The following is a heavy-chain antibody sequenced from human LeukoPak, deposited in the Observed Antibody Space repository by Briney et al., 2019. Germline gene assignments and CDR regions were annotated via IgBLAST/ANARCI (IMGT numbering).Heavy chain of an antibody. Sequence: GGSLRLSCAASGFTFSSHAMNWVRQAPGKGLEWVSNISGRGGSTYYADSVKGRFTISRDNSKNTLYLQMNSLRAEDTAVYYCARGSVYDFWSGYLPEYFQHWGQGTLVTVSS. J-gene: IGHJ1*01. CDR2: ISGRGGST. V-gene: IGHV3-23*01. CDR3: ARGSVYDFWSGYLPEYFQH. CDR1: GFTFSSHA. D-gene: IGHD3-3*01.